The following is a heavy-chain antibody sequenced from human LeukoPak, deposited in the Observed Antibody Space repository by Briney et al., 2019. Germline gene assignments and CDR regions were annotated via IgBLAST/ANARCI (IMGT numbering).Heavy chain of an antibody. V-gene: IGHV1-69*13. CDR3: ARDLQLGYYGSGSYYKKRFDP. D-gene: IGHD3-10*01. CDR1: GGTFSSYA. J-gene: IGHJ5*02. Sequence: SVKVSCKASGGTFSSYAISWVRQAPGQGLEWMGGIIPIFGTANYAQKFQGRVTITADESTSTAYMELSSLRSEDTAVYYCARDLQLGYYGSGSYYKKRFDPWGQGTLVTVSS. CDR2: IIPIFGTA.